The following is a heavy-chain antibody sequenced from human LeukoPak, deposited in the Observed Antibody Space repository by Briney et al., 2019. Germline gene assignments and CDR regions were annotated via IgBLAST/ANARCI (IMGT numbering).Heavy chain of an antibody. D-gene: IGHD2-2*01. CDR3: AEDGFCDSTSCQFDY. Sequence: GGSLRLSCGASGFTFATTAMSWVRQAPGKGLEWVASIIGSGGTAYYADSVRGRFTISRDNSKNTLSLHINGLRAEDTAVYYCAEDGFCDSTSCQFDYWGQGTLVTVSS. CDR2: IIGSGGTA. J-gene: IGHJ4*02. CDR1: GFTFATTA. V-gene: IGHV3-23*01.